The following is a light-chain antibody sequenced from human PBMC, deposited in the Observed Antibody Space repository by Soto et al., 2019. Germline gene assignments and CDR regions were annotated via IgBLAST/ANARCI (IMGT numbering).Light chain of an antibody. CDR3: QQSYNTPLKT. Sequence: DIQMTQSPSSLSASVGDRVTITCRASQSISSYLNWYQQKPGKAPKLLIYAASSLQSGVPSRFSGSGSGTDFTLTINSLQPEDFATYYCQQSYNTPLKTFGQGTKVEIK. J-gene: IGKJ1*01. V-gene: IGKV1-39*01. CDR1: QSISSY. CDR2: AAS.